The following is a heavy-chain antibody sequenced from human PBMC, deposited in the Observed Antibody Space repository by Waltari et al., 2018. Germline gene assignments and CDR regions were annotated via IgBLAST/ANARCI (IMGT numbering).Heavy chain of an antibody. CDR2: SNPNSGGT. V-gene: IGHV1-2*06. D-gene: IGHD4-4*01. Sequence: QVQLVQSGAEVKKPGASVKVSCKASGYTFTGYYMHWVRQAPGQGLEGMGRSNPNSGGTNYAQKFQGRVTMTSDTSISTAYMEMSRLRSDDTAVYYCARDPTVTEGVDYWGQGTLVTVSS. CDR1: GYTFTGYY. CDR3: ARDPTVTEGVDY. J-gene: IGHJ4*02.